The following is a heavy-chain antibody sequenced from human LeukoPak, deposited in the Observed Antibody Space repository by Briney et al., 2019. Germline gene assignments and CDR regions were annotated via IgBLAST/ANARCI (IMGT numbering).Heavy chain of an antibody. V-gene: IGHV4-59*12. D-gene: IGHD3/OR15-3a*01. CDR2: IYYTGAT. CDR1: GGSISSYY. CDR3: ARDLKDYYFDY. Sequence: KPSETLSLTCTVSGGSISSYYWTWIRQPPGKGLEWIGYIYYTGATSYNPSLKSRVTISVDTSKKQFSLKLTSVTAADTAVYYCARDLKDYYFDYWGQGTLVTVSS. J-gene: IGHJ4*02.